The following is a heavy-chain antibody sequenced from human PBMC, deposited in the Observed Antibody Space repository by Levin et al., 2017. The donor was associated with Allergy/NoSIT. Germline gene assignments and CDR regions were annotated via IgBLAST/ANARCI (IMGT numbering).Heavy chain of an antibody. D-gene: IGHD5-12*01. CDR1: GFTFSSYA. J-gene: IGHJ3*02. V-gene: IGHV3-30-3*01. CDR2: ISYDGSNK. Sequence: GESLKISCAASGFTFSSYAMHWVRQAPGKGLEWVAVISYDGSNKYYADSVKGRFTISRDNSKNTLYLQMNNLRAEDTAVYYCARDRSPSGYDFLSAFDIWGQGTMVTVSS. CDR3: ARDRSPSGYDFLSAFDI.